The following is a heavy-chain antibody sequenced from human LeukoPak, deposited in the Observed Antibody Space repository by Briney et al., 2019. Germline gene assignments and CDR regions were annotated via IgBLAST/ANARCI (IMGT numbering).Heavy chain of an antibody. Sequence: GASVKVSCTASGYTFTSYGISWVRQAPGQGLEWMGWISAYNGNTNYAQKLQGRVTMTTDTSTSTAYMELRSLRSDDTAVYYCARRGYSYGRNWFDPWGQGTLVTVSS. J-gene: IGHJ5*02. CDR3: ARRGYSYGRNWFDP. D-gene: IGHD5-18*01. V-gene: IGHV1-18*01. CDR2: ISAYNGNT. CDR1: GYTFTSYG.